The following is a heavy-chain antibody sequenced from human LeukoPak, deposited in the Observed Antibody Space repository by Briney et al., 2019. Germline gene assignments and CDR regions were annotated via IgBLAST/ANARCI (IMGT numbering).Heavy chain of an antibody. Sequence: ASVKVSCKASGYTFTSYGISWVRQAPGQGLEWMGWISAYNGNTNYAQKLQGRVTMTTDTSTSTAYMELRSLRSDDTAVYYCVKDRPTWPIDYWGQGTLVTVSS. CDR3: VKDRPTWPIDY. CDR1: GYTFTSYG. D-gene: IGHD5-12*01. J-gene: IGHJ4*02. V-gene: IGHV1-18*01. CDR2: ISAYNGNT.